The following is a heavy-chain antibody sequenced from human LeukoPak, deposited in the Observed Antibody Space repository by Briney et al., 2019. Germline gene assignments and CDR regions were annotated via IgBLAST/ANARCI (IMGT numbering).Heavy chain of an antibody. J-gene: IGHJ4*02. CDR1: GFTFSSYS. CDR3: AREEQQLVLPDY. D-gene: IGHD6-13*01. CDR2: ISSSSSYI. V-gene: IGHV3-21*01. Sequence: GGSLRLSCAASGFTFSSYSMNWVRQAPGKGLEWVSSISSSSSYIYYADSVKGRFTISRDNAKNSLYLQMNSLRAEDTAVYYCAREEQQLVLPDYWGQGTQVTVSS.